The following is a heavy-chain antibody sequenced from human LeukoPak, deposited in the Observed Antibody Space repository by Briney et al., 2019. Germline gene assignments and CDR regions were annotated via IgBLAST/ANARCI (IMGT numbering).Heavy chain of an antibody. V-gene: IGHV4-30-4*08. D-gene: IGHD6-13*01. CDR3: ARGEGESSSWFDP. J-gene: IGHJ5*02. CDR2: IYYSGST. CDR1: GGSISSGDYY. Sequence: PSQTLSLTCTVSGGSISSGDYYWSWIRQPPGKGLEWIGYIYYSGSTYYNPSLKSRVTISVDTSKNQFSLKLSSVTAADTAVYYCARGEGESSSWFDPWGQGTLVTVSS.